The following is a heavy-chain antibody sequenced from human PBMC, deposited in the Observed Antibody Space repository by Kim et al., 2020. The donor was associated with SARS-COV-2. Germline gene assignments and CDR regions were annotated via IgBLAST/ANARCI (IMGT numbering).Heavy chain of an antibody. CDR3: ARDSRSSTDYYYVMDV. J-gene: IGHJ6*02. Sequence: GGSLRLSCAASGFTFSSYAMHWVRQAPGKGLEWVTVISYDGSNKYYADSVKGRFTISRDNSKNTLYLQMNSLRGDDTAVYFCARDSRSSTDYYYVMDVWGQGTTVTVSS. CDR2: ISYDGSNK. V-gene: IGHV3-30-3*01. D-gene: IGHD6-6*01. CDR1: GFTFSSYA.